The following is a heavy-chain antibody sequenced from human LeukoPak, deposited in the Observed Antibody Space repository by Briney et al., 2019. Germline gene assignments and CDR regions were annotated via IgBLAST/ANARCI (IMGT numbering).Heavy chain of an antibody. D-gene: IGHD5-18*01. CDR1: GGSISSGGYS. V-gene: IGHV4-30-2*01. CDR2: IYHSGST. CDR3: ARRLRRGYSFDADYDAFDI. J-gene: IGHJ3*02. Sequence: SQTLSLTCAVSGGSISSGGYSWSWIRQPPGKGLEWIGYIYHSGSTYYNPSLKSRVTMSVDTSKNQFSLKLSSVTAADTAVYYCARRLRRGYSFDADYDAFDIWGQGTMVIVSS.